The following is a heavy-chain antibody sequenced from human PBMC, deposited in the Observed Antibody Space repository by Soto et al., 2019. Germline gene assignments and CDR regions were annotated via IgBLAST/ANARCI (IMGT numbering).Heavy chain of an antibody. CDR1: GYTFSDYY. D-gene: IGHD2-21*02. CDR2: INPNSGGT. Sequence: GASVKVSCKASGYTFSDYYIHWVRQAPGQGLEWMGWINPNSGGTKYAPKFQGGVTMTRDTSITTAYMELSRLRSGDTAVYYCAPEAPTAKPEGVDFWGQGTLVTVSS. V-gene: IGHV1-2*02. J-gene: IGHJ4*02. CDR3: APEAPTAKPEGVDF.